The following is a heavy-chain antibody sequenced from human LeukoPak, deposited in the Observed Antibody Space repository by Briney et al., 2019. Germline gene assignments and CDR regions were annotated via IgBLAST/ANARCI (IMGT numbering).Heavy chain of an antibody. CDR1: GFTFSSYS. Sequence: GGSLRLSCVASGFTFSSYSMNWVRQAPGKGLEWVSSISSSSSYIYYADSVKGRFTISRDNAKNSLYLQMNSLRAEDTAVYYCARGYCSGGSCYYYMDVWGKGTTVTVSS. CDR3: ARGYCSGGSCYYYMDV. D-gene: IGHD2-15*01. J-gene: IGHJ6*03. V-gene: IGHV3-21*01. CDR2: ISSSSSYI.